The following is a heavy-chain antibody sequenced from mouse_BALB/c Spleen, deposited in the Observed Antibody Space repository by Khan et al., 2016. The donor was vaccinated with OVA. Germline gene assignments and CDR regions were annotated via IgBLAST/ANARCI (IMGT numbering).Heavy chain of an antibody. V-gene: IGHV1S136*01. CDR3: APVGGYYGSFAY. J-gene: IGHJ3*01. D-gene: IGHD2-3*01. Sequence: EVQLQQSGPELVKPGASVKMSCKASGYTFTSYVMHWVKQKPGLGLEWIGYIYPYNDDTKYNEKFKGKATLTSDKSSSTAYMELSSLTSEDSAVYYCAPVGGYYGSFAYWGQGTLVTVSA. CDR1: GYTFTSYV. CDR2: IYPYNDDT.